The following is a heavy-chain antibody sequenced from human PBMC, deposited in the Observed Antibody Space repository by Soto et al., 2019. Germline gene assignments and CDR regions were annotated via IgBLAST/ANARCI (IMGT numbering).Heavy chain of an antibody. CDR2: ITHLENT. D-gene: IGHD5-12*01. V-gene: IGHV4-30-2*06. Sequence: QLRLQESGSGVVKTSESLSLTCTVFGASITYGGYSWSWIRQSPGRGLEWIGHITHLENTYFNPSFKSRLFMSIDRTKNQFSLKLTSMTAADKGRYFCVRGGGNDPFEYWGQGILVTVSS. CDR1: GASITYGGYS. CDR3: VRGGGNDPFEY. J-gene: IGHJ4*02.